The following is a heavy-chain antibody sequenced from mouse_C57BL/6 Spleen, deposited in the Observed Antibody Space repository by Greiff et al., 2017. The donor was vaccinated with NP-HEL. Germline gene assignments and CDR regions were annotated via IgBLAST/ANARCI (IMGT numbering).Heavy chain of an antibody. D-gene: IGHD2-1*01. CDR1: GFTFSSYA. V-gene: IGHV5-4*01. CDR3: AREGGIYYGIFDY. CDR2: ISDGGSYT. Sequence: EVQVVESGGGLVKPGGSLKLSCAASGFTFSSYAMSWVRQTPEKRLEWVATISDGGSYTYYPDNVKGRFTISRDNAKNNLYLQMSHLKSEDTAMYYCAREGGIYYGIFDYWGQGTTLTVSS. J-gene: IGHJ2*01.